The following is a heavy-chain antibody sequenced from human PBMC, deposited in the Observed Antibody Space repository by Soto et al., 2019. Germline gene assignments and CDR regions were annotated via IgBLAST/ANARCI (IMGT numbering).Heavy chain of an antibody. CDR3: ARDMVRGMDV. V-gene: IGHV3-66*01. CDR2: IYSGGST. Sequence: EVQLVESGGGLVQPGGSLRLSCAASGFTVSSNYMSWVRQAPGKGLEWVSVIYSGGSTYYADSVKGRFTISRDNSKNTLYIPMNSLRAEDTAVYYCARDMVRGMDVWGQGTTGTVSS. D-gene: IGHD3-10*01. CDR1: GFTVSSNY. J-gene: IGHJ6*02.